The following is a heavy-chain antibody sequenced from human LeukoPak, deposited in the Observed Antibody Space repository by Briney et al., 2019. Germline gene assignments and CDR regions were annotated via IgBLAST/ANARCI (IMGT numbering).Heavy chain of an antibody. CDR2: IIPILGIA. V-gene: IGHV1-69*04. Sequence: GASVKVSCKASGGTFSSYAISWVRQAPGQGLEWMGRIIPILGIANYAQKFQGRVTITADKSTSTAYMELSSLRSEDTAVYYCASSHITFFGVFIRPPLDYGGKGTLVTVSS. J-gene: IGHJ4*02. D-gene: IGHD3-3*01. CDR3: ASSHITFFGVFIRPPLDY. CDR1: GGTFSSYA.